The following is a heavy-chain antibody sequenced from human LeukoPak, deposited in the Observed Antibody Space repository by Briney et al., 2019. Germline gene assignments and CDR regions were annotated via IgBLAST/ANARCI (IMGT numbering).Heavy chain of an antibody. D-gene: IGHD4-23*01. V-gene: IGHV3-23*01. J-gene: IGHJ5*02. CDR2: ISGGGGGT. CDR1: GFTFSDYA. CDR3: AKENTLVYGGTLRWFDP. Sequence: GGSLRLSCAASGFTFSDYALGWVRQAPGGGLEWVSTISGGGGGTYYADSVKGRFTISRDNSKNTLYLQMNSLRAEDTAVYYCAKENTLVYGGTLRWFDPWGQGTLVTVSS.